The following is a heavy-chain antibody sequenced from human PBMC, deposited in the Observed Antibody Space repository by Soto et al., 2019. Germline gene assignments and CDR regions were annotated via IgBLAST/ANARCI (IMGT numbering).Heavy chain of an antibody. Sequence: SLRLSCAASGFTFDDYAMHWVRQAAGKGLEWVSGISWNSGSIGYADSVKGRFTISRDNTKNSLYLQMNSLRAEDTAFYYCAKNRALVGDDDAFDIWGQGTMVTVSS. V-gene: IGHV3-9*01. CDR1: GFTFDDYA. CDR3: AKNRALVGDDDAFDI. CDR2: ISWNSGSI. D-gene: IGHD2-8*02. J-gene: IGHJ3*02.